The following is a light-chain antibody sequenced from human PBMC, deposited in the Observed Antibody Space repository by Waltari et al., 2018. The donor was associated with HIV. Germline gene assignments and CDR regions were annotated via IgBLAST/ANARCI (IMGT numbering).Light chain of an antibody. CDR1: QSVLYSSNNNNY. CDR2: WAS. V-gene: IGKV4-1*01. CDR3: QQYYSVPWT. J-gene: IGKJ1*01. Sequence: DIVMTQSPDSLAVSLGERDTFNCKSSQSVLYSSNNNNYLAWYQQKPGQPPKLLFYWASARESGVPDRFSGSGSETDFTLTISGLQAEDVAVYYCQQYYSVPWTFGQGTKVEIK.